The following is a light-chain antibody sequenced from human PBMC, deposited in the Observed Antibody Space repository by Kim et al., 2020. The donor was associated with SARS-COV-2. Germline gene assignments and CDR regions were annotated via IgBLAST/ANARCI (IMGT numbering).Light chain of an antibody. Sequence: SPGERATLSCRASQSLSSNYLAWYQQKPGQAPRLLIYDASSRATGIPDRFSGSGSGTDFTLTISRLEPEDFAVYHCQKYGNSPWTFGQGTKVDIK. V-gene: IGKV3-20*01. CDR2: DAS. CDR3: QKYGNSPWT. J-gene: IGKJ1*01. CDR1: QSLSSNY.